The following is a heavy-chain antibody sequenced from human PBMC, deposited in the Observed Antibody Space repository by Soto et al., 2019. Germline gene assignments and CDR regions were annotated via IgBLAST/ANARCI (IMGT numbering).Heavy chain of an antibody. D-gene: IGHD6-19*01. Sequence: PSETLSLTCTVSGGSVSSRSDYWGWIRQPPGKGLEWIGSIYYSGTTYYNPSLKSRVTTSVDTPKNQFSLKLSSVTAADTAVYHCARRTSGWEAAFDYWGQGTLVTVPS. V-gene: IGHV4-39*01. CDR3: ARRTSGWEAAFDY. CDR2: IYYSGTT. J-gene: IGHJ4*02. CDR1: GGSVSSRSDY.